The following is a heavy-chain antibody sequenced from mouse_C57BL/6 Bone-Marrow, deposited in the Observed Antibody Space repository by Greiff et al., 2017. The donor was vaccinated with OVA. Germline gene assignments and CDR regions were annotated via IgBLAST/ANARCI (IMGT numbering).Heavy chain of an antibody. J-gene: IGHJ3*01. Sequence: VQLKESGPELVKPGASVKIPCKASGYTFTDYNMDWVKQSHGKSLEWIGDINPNNGGTIYNQKFKGKATLTVDKSSSTADMELRSLTSEDTAVYYCARGNWPWFAYWGQGTLVTVSA. V-gene: IGHV1-18*01. CDR1: GYTFTDYN. D-gene: IGHD4-1*01. CDR3: ARGNWPWFAY. CDR2: INPNNGGT.